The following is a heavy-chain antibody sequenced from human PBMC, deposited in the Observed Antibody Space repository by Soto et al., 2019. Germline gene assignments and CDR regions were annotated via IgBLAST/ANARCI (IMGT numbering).Heavy chain of an antibody. CDR1: GGTVCIYA. CDR2: IIPIFGTA. Sequence: SVEVACKSSGGTVCIYAISGVRQAPGQGLEWMGGIIPIFGTANYAQKFQGRVTITADESTSTAYMELSSLRSEDTAVYYCARVRRGDSSGYPLDYWGQGTLVTVSS. V-gene: IGHV1-69*13. CDR3: ARVRRGDSSGYPLDY. J-gene: IGHJ4*02. D-gene: IGHD3-22*01.